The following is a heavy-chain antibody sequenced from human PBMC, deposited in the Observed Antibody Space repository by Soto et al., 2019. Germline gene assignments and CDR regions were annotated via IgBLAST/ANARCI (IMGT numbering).Heavy chain of an antibody. CDR2: IYHSGST. J-gene: IGHJ5*02. D-gene: IGHD1-26*01. V-gene: IGHV4-4*02. CDR3: ASVWKWELPRINWFAP. CDR1: GGSISSSNW. Sequence: PSETLSLTCAVSGGSISSSNWWSWVRQPPGKGLEWIGEIYHSGSTNYNPSLKSRVTISVDKSKNQFSLKLSSVTAADTAVYYCASVWKWELPRINWFAPWGQGTLVTVSS.